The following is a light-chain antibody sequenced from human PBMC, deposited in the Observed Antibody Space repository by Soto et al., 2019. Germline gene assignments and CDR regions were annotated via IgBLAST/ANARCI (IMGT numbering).Light chain of an antibody. CDR3: QQYGSSPRT. CDR2: GAS. CDR1: QSVGSNF. Sequence: EIVLAQSPGTLSLSPGERATLSCRASQSVGSNFLAWYQQKPGQAPWLLIYGASNRAAGVPDRFSGSGSGTDFTLTISRLEPEDFAVYYCQQYGSSPRTFGQGTKVDIK. J-gene: IGKJ1*01. V-gene: IGKV3-20*01.